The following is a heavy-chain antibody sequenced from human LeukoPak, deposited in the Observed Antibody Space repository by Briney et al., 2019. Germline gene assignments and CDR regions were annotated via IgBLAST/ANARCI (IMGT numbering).Heavy chain of an antibody. CDR2: IYYSGST. CDR1: SGSISSYY. Sequence: SETLSLTCTVSSGSISSYYWSWIRQPPGKGLEWIGYIYYSGSTNYNPSLKSRVTISVDTSKNQSSLKLSSVTAADTAVYYCARRRDGFQGVYYYYMDVWGKGTTVTVSS. CDR3: ARRRDGFQGVYYYYMDV. J-gene: IGHJ6*03. V-gene: IGHV4-59*08. D-gene: IGHD3-10*01.